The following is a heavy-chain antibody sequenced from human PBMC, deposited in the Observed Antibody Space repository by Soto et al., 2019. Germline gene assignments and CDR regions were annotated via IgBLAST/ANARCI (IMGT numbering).Heavy chain of an antibody. Sequence: PWGSLRLACAASGFTFSSYAMHWVRQAPGKGLEWGAVISYDGSNKYYAASVKGRFTISRDNSKNTLYLQMNSLRAEDTAVYYCARDFAPRPYYWFDPWGQGTLVTVS. D-gene: IGHD2-21*01. CDR3: ARDFAPRPYYWFDP. CDR1: GFTFSSYA. J-gene: IGHJ5*02. V-gene: IGHV3-30-3*01. CDR2: ISYDGSNK.